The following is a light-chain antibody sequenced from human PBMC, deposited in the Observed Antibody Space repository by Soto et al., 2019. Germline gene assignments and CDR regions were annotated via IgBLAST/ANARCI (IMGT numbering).Light chain of an antibody. V-gene: IGLV2-11*01. CDR3: CSYGGSPRDV. J-gene: IGLJ1*01. CDR1: SSDVGGYNY. CDR2: DVS. Sequence: QSALTQPRSVSGSPGQSVTISCTGTSSDVGGYNYVSWYQQHPGKAPKVMIYDVSERPSGVPDRFSGSKSGNTASLTISGLQAEDEADYYCCSYGGSPRDVFGTGTKLTVL.